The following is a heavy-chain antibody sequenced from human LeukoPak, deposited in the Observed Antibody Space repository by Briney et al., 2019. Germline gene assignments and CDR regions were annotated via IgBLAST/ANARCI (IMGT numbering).Heavy chain of an antibody. V-gene: IGHV3-30*04. D-gene: IGHD6-19*01. CDR2: ISYDGSNK. Sequence: GGSLRLSCAASGFTFSHYAMSWVRQAPGKGLEWVAVISYDGSNKYYADSVKGRFTISRDNSKNTLYLQMNSLRAEDTAVYYCARDYRSIAVAGVDYWGQGTLVTVSS. CDR3: ARDYRSIAVAGVDY. J-gene: IGHJ4*02. CDR1: GFTFSHYA.